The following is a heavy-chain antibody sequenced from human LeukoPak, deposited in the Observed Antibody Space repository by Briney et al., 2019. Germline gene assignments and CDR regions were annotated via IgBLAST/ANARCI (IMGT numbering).Heavy chain of an antibody. CDR2: INQGGSDK. CDR1: GFTFSGHW. CDR3: TRDRSRAEDD. V-gene: IGHV3-7*01. J-gene: IGHJ4*02. Sequence: PGGSLRLSCAASGFTFSGHWMSGVRQAPGKGLEWVANINQGGSDKYYVDSVKGRFTIARDNANNLLYLQMNSLRGEHTAVYYCTRDRSRAEDDWGQGTLVTVSS. D-gene: IGHD1-14*01.